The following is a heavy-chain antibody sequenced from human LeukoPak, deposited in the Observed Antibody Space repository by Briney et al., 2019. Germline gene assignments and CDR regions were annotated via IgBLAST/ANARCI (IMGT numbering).Heavy chain of an antibody. D-gene: IGHD6-19*01. J-gene: IGHJ4*02. CDR1: GGSITSYY. CDR3: ARGFGWYVNY. CDR2: INHSGST. V-gene: IGHV4-34*01. Sequence: PSETLSLTCSVSGGSITSYYWSWIRQPPGKGLEWIGEINHSGSTDYNPSLKSRVTISVDTSKNQFSLKLSSVTAADTAVYYCARGFGWYVNYWGQGTLVTVSS.